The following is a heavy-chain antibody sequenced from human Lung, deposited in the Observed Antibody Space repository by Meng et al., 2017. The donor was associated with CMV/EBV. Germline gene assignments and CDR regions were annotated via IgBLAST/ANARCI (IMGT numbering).Heavy chain of an antibody. CDR1: GDPSTNHNV. D-gene: IGHD3-10*01. CDR3: LRRSGGSV. J-gene: IGHJ1*01. CDR2: KHHRGSS. V-gene: IGHV4-4*02. Sequence: HGQLRECGPALVKPWESLSLPCAVSGDPSTNHNVWAWVRQPRGKGLGWVGEKHHRGSSAYNASLKSRVSMSIDKSKNQFSLKLTSVTAADTAVYHCLRRSGGSVWGQGTLVTVSS.